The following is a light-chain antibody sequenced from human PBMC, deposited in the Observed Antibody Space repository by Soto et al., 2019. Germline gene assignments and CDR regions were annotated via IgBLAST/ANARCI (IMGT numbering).Light chain of an antibody. CDR1: QSLLHSDGKTY. V-gene: IGKV2D-29*02. Sequence: DIVMTQTPLSLSVTPGQPASISCKSSQSLLHSDGKTYLYSYLQKPGQSPQLLIYEVSNLFSGVPGRFSGSGSETDFKFEISGVEAEDVGVYYCLQSFHVPLTFGGGNKVESK. CDR3: LQSFHVPLT. CDR2: EVS. J-gene: IGKJ4*01.